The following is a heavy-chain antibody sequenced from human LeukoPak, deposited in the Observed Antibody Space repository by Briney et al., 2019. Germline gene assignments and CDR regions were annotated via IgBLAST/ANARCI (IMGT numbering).Heavy chain of an antibody. CDR2: ISGSGGST. CDR1: GFTFSSYA. CDR3: AKDLPNRGALDY. J-gene: IGHJ4*02. V-gene: IGHV3-23*01. Sequence: GGSLRLSCAASGFTFSSYAMSWVRQAPGKGLEWVSAISGSGGSTYYADSVKGRFTISRDNAKNSLYLQMNSLRAEDTAVYYFAKDLPNRGALDYWGQGTLVTVSS. D-gene: IGHD3-10*01.